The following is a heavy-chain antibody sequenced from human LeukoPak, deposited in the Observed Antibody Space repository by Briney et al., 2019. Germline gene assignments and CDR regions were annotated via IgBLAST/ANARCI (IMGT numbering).Heavy chain of an antibody. CDR3: AMAYYYDSSGYYSVDYFDY. J-gene: IGHJ4*02. D-gene: IGHD3-22*01. Sequence: GESLKISCKGSGYSFTSYWIGWVRQMPGKGLEWMGIIYPGDSDTRYSPSFQGQVTISADKSISTAYLQWSSLKASDTAMYYCAMAYYYDSSGYYSVDYFDYWGQGTLVTVSS. CDR1: GYSFTSYW. CDR2: IYPGDSDT. V-gene: IGHV5-51*01.